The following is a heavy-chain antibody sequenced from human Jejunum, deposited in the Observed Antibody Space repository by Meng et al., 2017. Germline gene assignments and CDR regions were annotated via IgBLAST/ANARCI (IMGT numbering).Heavy chain of an antibody. CDR2: INWNSATI. D-gene: IGHD5-12*01. J-gene: IGHJ6*02. CDR1: GFKFDDYA. V-gene: IGHV3-9*01. Sequence: SLKISCAASGFKFDDYAMHWVRQAPGKGLEWVSGINWNSATIGYADSVKGRFTISRDNAKNSLYLQMNSLRAEDTALYYCAKDQNSGVYYHYGMDVWGQGNTVNGAS. CDR3: AKDQNSGVYYHYGMDV.